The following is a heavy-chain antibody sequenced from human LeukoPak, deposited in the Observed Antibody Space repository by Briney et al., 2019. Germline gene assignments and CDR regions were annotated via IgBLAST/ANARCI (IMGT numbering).Heavy chain of an antibody. D-gene: IGHD3-22*01. CDR2: IYHSGST. CDR3: ARDLARYSRDSSGYDY. J-gene: IGHJ4*02. V-gene: IGHV4-38-2*02. CDR1: GYSISSGYY. Sequence: SQTLSLTCAVSGYSISSGYYWGWIRQPPGKGLEWIGSIYHSGSTYYNPSLKSRVTISVDTSKNQFSLILSSVTAADTAVYYCARDLARYSRDSSGYDYWGQGTLVTVSS.